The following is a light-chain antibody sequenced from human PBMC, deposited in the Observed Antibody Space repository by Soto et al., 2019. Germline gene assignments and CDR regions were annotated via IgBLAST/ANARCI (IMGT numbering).Light chain of an antibody. J-gene: IGKJ1*01. CDR1: QSVSLTS. CDR2: GAS. V-gene: IGKV3-20*01. CDR3: QQYGSSPWT. Sequence: EIVSTQSPGTLSLSPGGRATLSCRASQSVSLTSLAWYQHKPGQAPRLLIYGASYRATGTPDRFSGSGVGTEFTLTISRLEPEDFAVYYCQQYGSSPWTFGQGTKVDIK.